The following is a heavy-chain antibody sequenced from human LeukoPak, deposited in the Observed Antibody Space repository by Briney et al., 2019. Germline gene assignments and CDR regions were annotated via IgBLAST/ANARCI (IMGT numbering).Heavy chain of an antibody. D-gene: IGHD5-24*01. CDR2: ISSNSSTI. V-gene: IGHV3-48*01. Sequence: GGSLRLSCAASGFTFSSYSMNWVRQAPRKGLEWVSYISSNSSTIYYADSVKGRFTISRDNAKNSLCLQMNSLRAEDTAVYYCARDRLQMLDYWGQGTLVTVSS. J-gene: IGHJ4*02. CDR3: ARDRLQMLDY. CDR1: GFTFSSYS.